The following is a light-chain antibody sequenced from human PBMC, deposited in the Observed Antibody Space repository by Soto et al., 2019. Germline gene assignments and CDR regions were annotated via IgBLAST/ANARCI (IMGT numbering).Light chain of an antibody. Sequence: EIVMTQSPATLSVSPGERATLSCRASQSVNSNLAWYQQKPGQAPRLLIYRASTRATGIPARFSGSGSGTEFTLTISSLQSEDFAVYYCQQYNNWLWTFGQGTKVEIK. CDR2: RAS. J-gene: IGKJ1*01. CDR1: QSVNSN. V-gene: IGKV3-15*01. CDR3: QQYNNWLWT.